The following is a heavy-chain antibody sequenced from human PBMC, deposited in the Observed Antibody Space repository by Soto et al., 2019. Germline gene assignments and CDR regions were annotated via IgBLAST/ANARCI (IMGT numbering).Heavy chain of an antibody. V-gene: IGHV5-51*01. CDR3: ARRPLSLKTEDAFDI. J-gene: IGHJ3*02. Sequence: GESLKISCKGSGYSFTSYWIGWVRQMPGKGLEWMGIIYPGDSDTRYSPSLQGQVTISADKSISTAYLQWSSLKASDTAMYYCARRPLSLKTEDAFDIWGQGTMVTVSS. CDR1: GYSFTSYW. CDR2: IYPGDSDT.